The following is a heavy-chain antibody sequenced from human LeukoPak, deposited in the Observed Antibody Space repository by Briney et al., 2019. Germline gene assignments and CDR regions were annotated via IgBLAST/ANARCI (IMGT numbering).Heavy chain of an antibody. CDR1: GGSISSYY. V-gene: IGHV4-4*07. CDR3: AREVTLIEYCSSTSCYGTPGGYYYYYYGMDV. J-gene: IGHJ6*02. CDR2: IYTSGST. D-gene: IGHD2-2*01. Sequence: SETLSLTCTVSGGSISSYYWSWIRQPAGKVLEWIGRIYTSGSTNYNPSLKSRVTMSVDTSKNQFSLKLSSVTAADTAVYYCAREVTLIEYCSSTSCYGTPGGYYYYYYGMDVWGQGTTVTVSS.